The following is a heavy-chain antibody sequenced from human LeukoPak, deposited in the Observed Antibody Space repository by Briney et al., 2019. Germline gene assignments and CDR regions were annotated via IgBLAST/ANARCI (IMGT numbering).Heavy chain of an antibody. CDR3: ATDRGALGTD. CDR1: GFTFSGNG. Sequence: GGSLRLSCAASGFTFSGNGMHWVRQAPGKGLEWVTFIRFDESNKYYADSVKGRFTISRDSSKNTLYLQMNSLRGEDTALYFCATDRGALGTDWCQGTLVTVSS. V-gene: IGHV3-30*02. D-gene: IGHD3-10*01. J-gene: IGHJ4*02. CDR2: IRFDESNK.